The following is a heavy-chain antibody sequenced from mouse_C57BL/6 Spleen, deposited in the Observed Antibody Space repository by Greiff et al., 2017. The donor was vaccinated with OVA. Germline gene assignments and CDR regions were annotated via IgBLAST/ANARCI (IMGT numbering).Heavy chain of an antibody. CDR3: ARRRWLGAMDY. Sequence: EVQLQQSGPELVKPGASVKISCKASGYTFTDYYMNWVKQSHGKSLEWIGDINPNNGGTSYNQKFKGKATLTVDKSSSTAYMELRSLTSEDSAVYYCARRRWLGAMDYWGQGTSVTVSS. D-gene: IGHD2-3*01. J-gene: IGHJ4*01. CDR1: GYTFTDYY. V-gene: IGHV1-26*01. CDR2: INPNNGGT.